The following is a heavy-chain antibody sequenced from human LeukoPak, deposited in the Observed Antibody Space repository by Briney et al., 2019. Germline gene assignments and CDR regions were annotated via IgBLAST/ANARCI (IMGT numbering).Heavy chain of an antibody. D-gene: IGHD3-9*01. Sequence: PSETLSLTCTVSGDSISGCDYYWGWIRQPPGKGLEWIANIWYSGSAYYNPSLQSRVTITVDTSKNQFSLNVRSVTAADSAVYYCLKHAGGIILTWGQGTRVTVSS. J-gene: IGHJ5*02. CDR3: LKHAGGIILT. CDR1: GDSISGCDYY. V-gene: IGHV4-39*01. CDR2: IWYSGSA.